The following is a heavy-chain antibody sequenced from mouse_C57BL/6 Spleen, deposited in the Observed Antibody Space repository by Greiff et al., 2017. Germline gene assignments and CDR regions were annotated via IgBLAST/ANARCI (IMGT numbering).Heavy chain of an antibody. CDR3: AREGDYSNLMDY. Sequence: EVHLVESEGGLVQPGSSMKLSCTASGFTFSDYYMAWVRQVPEKGLEWVANINYDGSSTYYLDSLKGRFIISRDNAKNILYLQMSSLKSEDTATYYCAREGDYSNLMDYWGQGTSVTVSA. V-gene: IGHV5-16*01. J-gene: IGHJ4*01. D-gene: IGHD2-5*01. CDR2: INYDGSST. CDR1: GFTFSDYY.